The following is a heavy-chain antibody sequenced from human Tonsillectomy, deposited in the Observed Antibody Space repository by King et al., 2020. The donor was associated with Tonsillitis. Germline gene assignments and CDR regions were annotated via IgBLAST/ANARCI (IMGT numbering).Heavy chain of an antibody. J-gene: IGHJ4*02. CDR1: GFTFDEYA. D-gene: IGHD3-3*01. Sequence: VQLVESGGGLVQPGRSLRLSCAASGFTFDEYAMHWVRQAPGKGLEWASGISWNSGGIGYADSVKGRFTISRDNAKNSLYLQMNSLRAEDTALYYCAKDNYDFWSGPAYWGQGTLVTVSS. CDR3: AKDNYDFWSGPAY. CDR2: ISWNSGGI. V-gene: IGHV3-9*01.